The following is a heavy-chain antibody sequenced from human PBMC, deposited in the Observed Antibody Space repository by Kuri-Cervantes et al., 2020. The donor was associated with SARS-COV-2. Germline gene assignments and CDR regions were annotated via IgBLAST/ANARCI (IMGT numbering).Heavy chain of an antibody. CDR2: ISYDGSNK. CDR3: AKDPGTMAQGHYYYGMDV. J-gene: IGHJ6*02. CDR1: GFTFSSYA. Sequence: LSLTCAASGFTFSSYAMHWVRQAPGKGLEWVAVISYDGSNKYYADSVKGRFTISRDNSKNTLYLQVNSLRAEDTSVYYCAKDPGTMAQGHYYYGMDVWGQGTTVTVSS. D-gene: IGHD3-10*01. V-gene: IGHV3-30-3*01.